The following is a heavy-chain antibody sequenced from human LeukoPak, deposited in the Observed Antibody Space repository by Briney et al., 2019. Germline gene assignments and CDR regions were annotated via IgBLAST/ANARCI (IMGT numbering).Heavy chain of an antibody. D-gene: IGHD3-22*01. V-gene: IGHV1-69*04. J-gene: IGHJ4*02. Sequence: ASVKVSCKASGGTFSSYAISWVRQAPGQGLEWMGRIIPILGIANYAQKFQGRVTITADKSTSTAYMELSSLRSEDTAVYYCARDGRNYYDSSGYLDYWGQGTLVTVSS. CDR2: IIPILGIA. CDR1: GGTFSSYA. CDR3: ARDGRNYYDSSGYLDY.